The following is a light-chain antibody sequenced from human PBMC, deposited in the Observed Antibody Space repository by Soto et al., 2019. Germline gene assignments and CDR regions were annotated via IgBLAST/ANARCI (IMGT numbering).Light chain of an antibody. CDR3: QEYNIYWT. CDR1: QSIRGC. J-gene: IGKJ1*01. Sequence: DIQMTQSPSSLSASVGDRVTIPCRASQSIRGCLAWYQQKPGKAPKLVIYDASSLETGVPSRFSGNGSGTEFTLTIRSLEADDFAIWYGQEYNIYWTFGQGTKVDIK. CDR2: DAS. V-gene: IGKV1-5*01.